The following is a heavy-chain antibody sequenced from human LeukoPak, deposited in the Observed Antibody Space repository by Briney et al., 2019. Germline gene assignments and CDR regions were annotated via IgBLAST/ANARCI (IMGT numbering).Heavy chain of an antibody. J-gene: IGHJ4*02. CDR2: IYHSGST. CDR1: GGSISSSNW. CDR3: AKDLSTQGGEGYDSSL. Sequence: PSETLSLTCAVSGGSISSSNWWSWVRQPPGKGLEWIGEIYHSGSTNYNPSLKSRVTISVDKSKNQFSLKLSSVTAADTAVYYCAKDLSTQGGEGYDSSLWGQGTLVTVSS. D-gene: IGHD3-22*01. V-gene: IGHV4-4*02.